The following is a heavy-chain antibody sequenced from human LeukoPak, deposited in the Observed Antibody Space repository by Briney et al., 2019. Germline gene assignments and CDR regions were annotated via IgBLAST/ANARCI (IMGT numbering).Heavy chain of an antibody. D-gene: IGHD6-13*01. CDR2: IYYTGSA. Sequence: SETLSLTCTVSGGSISHYWSWIRQPPGKGLEWIGYIYYTGSATYNPSLKSRVTISVDTSKNQFSLKLSSVTAADTAVYYCARGGSSWYGYYYMDVWGKGTTVTVSS. J-gene: IGHJ6*03. V-gene: IGHV4-59*11. CDR1: GGSISHY. CDR3: ARGGSSWYGYYYMDV.